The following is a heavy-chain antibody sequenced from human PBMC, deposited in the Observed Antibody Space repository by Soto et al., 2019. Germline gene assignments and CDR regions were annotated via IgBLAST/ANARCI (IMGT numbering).Heavy chain of an antibody. CDR2: IYWDDDK. D-gene: IGHD3-3*01. Sequence: QITLNESGPTQVNPRQTLTLTCTFSGFSLTTSGVGVGWIRQSPGKAPEWLALIYWDDDKRYSPALKSRLTINKATSKNQVVLTMADLEPADTATYYCAHRVLRTVFGLVTATEIYFSCWGQRTPVAVSS. CDR1: GFSLTTSGVG. V-gene: IGHV2-5*02. J-gene: IGHJ4*02. CDR3: AHRVLRTVFGLVTATEIYFSC.